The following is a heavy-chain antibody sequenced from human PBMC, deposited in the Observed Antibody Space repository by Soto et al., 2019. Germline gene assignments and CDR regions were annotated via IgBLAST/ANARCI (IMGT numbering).Heavy chain of an antibody. CDR3: ARGIVGATLGRY. V-gene: IGHV4-61*01. CDR2: IYYSGST. D-gene: IGHD1-26*01. Sequence: LSLTCTVSGGSVSSGSYYWSWIRQPPGKGLEWIGYIYYSGSTNYNPSLKSRVTISVDTSKNQFSLKLSSVTAADTAVYYCARGIVGATLGRYWGQGTLVTVSS. CDR1: GGSVSSGSYY. J-gene: IGHJ4*02.